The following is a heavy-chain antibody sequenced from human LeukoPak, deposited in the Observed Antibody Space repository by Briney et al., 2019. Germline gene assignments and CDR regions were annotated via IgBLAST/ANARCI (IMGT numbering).Heavy chain of an antibody. D-gene: IGHD6-19*01. CDR1: GSTFGSYT. CDR3: ARDPTSFHSSGYYLFDY. CDR2: VSFDGRNK. V-gene: IGHV3-30*04. Sequence: GGSLRLSCAASGSTFGSYTMHWVRQAPGKGLEWVAAVSFDGRNKFYTDSVKGRFTISRDNSKNTLSLQMNSLRPEDTAVYYCARDPTSFHSSGYYLFDYWGQGSLVTVSS. J-gene: IGHJ4*02.